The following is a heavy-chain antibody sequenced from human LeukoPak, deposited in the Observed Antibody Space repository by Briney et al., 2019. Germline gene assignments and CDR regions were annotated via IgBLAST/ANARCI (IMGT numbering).Heavy chain of an antibody. CDR1: GFTFSSYW. D-gene: IGHD5-18*01. CDR2: IKQDGSEK. J-gene: IGHJ2*01. CDR3: GRRGYSYGYPYWYFDL. V-gene: IGHV3-7*04. Sequence: PGGSLRLSCAASGFTFSSYWRSWVRQAPGKGLEWVANIKQDGSEKYYVDSVKGRFTISRDNAKNSLYLQMNSLRAEDTAVYYCGRRGYSYGYPYWYFDLWGRGTLVTVSS.